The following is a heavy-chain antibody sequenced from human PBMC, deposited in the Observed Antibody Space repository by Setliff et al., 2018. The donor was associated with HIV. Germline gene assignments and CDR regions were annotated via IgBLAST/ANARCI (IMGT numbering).Heavy chain of an antibody. Sequence: PSETLSLTCTVSGGSITSGNYFWSWIRQPAGKGLEWIGHMYTDGSTNYNPSFKSRVTISADTSKNKFTLKLSSVTAADTAVYYCSSDSRWLQFPYFDSWGQGTPVTVSS. CDR1: GGSITSGNYF. D-gene: IGHD5-12*01. CDR3: SSDSRWLQFPYFDS. V-gene: IGHV4-61*09. J-gene: IGHJ4*01. CDR2: MYTDGST.